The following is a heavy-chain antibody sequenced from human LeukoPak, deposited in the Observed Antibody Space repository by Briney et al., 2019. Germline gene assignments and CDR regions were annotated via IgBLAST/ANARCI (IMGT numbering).Heavy chain of an antibody. J-gene: IGHJ3*02. CDR2: IKSKTDGGTT. V-gene: IGHV3-15*01. CDR1: EFIFNNYA. CDR3: TTGGGRLRDDAFDI. D-gene: IGHD1-26*01. Sequence: PGGSLRLSCAVSEFIFNNYAMAWVRQAPGKGLEWVGRIKSKTDGGTTDYAAPVKGRFTISRDDSKNTLDLQMTSLKPEDTAVYYCTTGGGRLRDDAFDIWGQGTMVTVSS.